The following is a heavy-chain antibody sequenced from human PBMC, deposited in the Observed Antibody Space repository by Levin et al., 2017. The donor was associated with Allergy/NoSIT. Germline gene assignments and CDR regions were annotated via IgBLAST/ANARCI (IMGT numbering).Heavy chain of an antibody. J-gene: IGHJ6*02. Sequence: SLPNAKMGVSWIRQPPGKALEWLAHIFSNDEKSYSTSLRNRLAISRDTSKSQVVLTMTNMDPVDTATYYCARIGNWGHYYYYYGMDLWGQGTTVTVSS. CDR3: ARIGNWGHYYYYYGMDL. V-gene: IGHV2-26*01. CDR1: SLPNAKMG. CDR2: IFSNDEK. D-gene: IGHD7-27*01.